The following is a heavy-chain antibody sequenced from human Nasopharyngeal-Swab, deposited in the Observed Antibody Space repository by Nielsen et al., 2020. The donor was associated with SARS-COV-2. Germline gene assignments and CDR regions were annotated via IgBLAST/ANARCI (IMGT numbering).Heavy chain of an antibody. CDR3: AKDPYGSGTWDG. D-gene: IGHD3-10*01. J-gene: IGHJ4*02. V-gene: IGHV3-9*01. CDR1: GFTFDDYT. CDR2: ISWNSRSI. Sequence: SLKISCAASGFTFDDYTMHWVRQPPGKGLEWVSGISWNSRSIGYADSVKGRFTISRDNAKNSLYPQMNSLRAEDTALYYCAKDPYGSGTWDGWGQGTLVTVSS.